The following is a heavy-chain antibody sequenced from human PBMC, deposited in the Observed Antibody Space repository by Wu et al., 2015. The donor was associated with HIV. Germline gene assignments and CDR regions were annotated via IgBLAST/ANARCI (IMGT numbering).Heavy chain of an antibody. J-gene: IGHJ4*02. CDR3: ARDGGIDWDDSGSEF. Sequence: QVQLVQSGAEVKKPGASVKVSCKASGYTFTSYGITWVRQAPGQGLEWMGWISAYSGHTNYAQKLQGRVTMATDTSTTTAYMELRSLTTDDTAVYYCARDGGIDWDDSGSEFWGQGTLVTVSS. CDR2: ISAYSGHT. CDR1: GYTFTSYG. V-gene: IGHV1-18*01. D-gene: IGHD1-1*01.